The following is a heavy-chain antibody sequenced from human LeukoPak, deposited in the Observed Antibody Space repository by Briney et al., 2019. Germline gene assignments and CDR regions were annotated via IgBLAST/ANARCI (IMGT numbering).Heavy chain of an antibody. Sequence: GASVKVSCKASGGTFSSYTISWVRQAPGQGLEWMGRIIPILGIANYAQKFQGRVTITADKSTSTAYMELSSLRSEDTAVYYCASAGITGKPTNSYYYYYAMDVWGQGTTVTVSS. D-gene: IGHD1-20*01. V-gene: IGHV1-69*02. CDR3: ASAGITGKPTNSYYYYYAMDV. CDR1: GGTFSSYT. CDR2: IIPILGIA. J-gene: IGHJ6*02.